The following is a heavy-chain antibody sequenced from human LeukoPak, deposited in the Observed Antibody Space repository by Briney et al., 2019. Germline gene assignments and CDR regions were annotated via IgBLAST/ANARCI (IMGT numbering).Heavy chain of an antibody. Sequence: SGPTLVNPTQTLTLTCTFSGFSLSTIGVAVGWIRQPPGKALEWLALIYWDDDKRYRPSLKSRLNITKDTSKNQVVLTMTNMDPVDTATYYCAHRVVAYDIWGQGTMVTVSS. CDR3: AHRVVAYDI. J-gene: IGHJ3*02. V-gene: IGHV2-5*02. CDR2: IYWDDDK. CDR1: GFSLSTIGVA.